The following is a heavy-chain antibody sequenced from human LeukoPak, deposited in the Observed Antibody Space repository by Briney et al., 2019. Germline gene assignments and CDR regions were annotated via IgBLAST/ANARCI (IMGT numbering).Heavy chain of an antibody. V-gene: IGHV4-30-2*01. CDR2: IYHNGTT. Sequence: SQTLSLTCAVSSGSISCGACSWSWIRQPPGKGLEWIGYIYHNGTTYYNPSFKSRVTISVDRSKNQFSLWLKSVPAADTAVYYCARASYSGYPPYYYGLDVWGKGTTVTVSS. CDR1: SGSISCGACS. J-gene: IGHJ6*04. CDR3: ARASYSGYPPYYYGLDV. D-gene: IGHD5-12*01.